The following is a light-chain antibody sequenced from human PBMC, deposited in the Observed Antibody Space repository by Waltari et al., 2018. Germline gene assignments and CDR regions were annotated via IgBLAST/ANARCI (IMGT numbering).Light chain of an antibody. J-gene: IGLJ1*01. V-gene: IGLV2-14*01. Sequence: QSALTQPASVSGSPGQSITISCPGTSSDVGGYNYVSWYQQHPGNAPKLMIYDVSKRPSGVSHRFSGSKSGNTASLTISGLQAEDEADYYCSSYTSSSTYVFGTGTKVTVL. CDR3: SSYTSSSTYV. CDR1: SSDVGGYNY. CDR2: DVS.